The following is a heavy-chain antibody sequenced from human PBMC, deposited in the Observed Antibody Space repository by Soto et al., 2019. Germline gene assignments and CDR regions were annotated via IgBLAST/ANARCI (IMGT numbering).Heavy chain of an antibody. CDR2: ISYDGSNK. Sequence: GGSLRLSCAASGFTFSSYAMHWVRQAPGKGLEWVAVISYDGSNKYYADSVKGRFTISRDNSKNTLYLQMNSLRAEDTAVYYCARDFSRYYGDFEVMYYFDYWGQGTLVTVSS. D-gene: IGHD4-17*01. V-gene: IGHV3-30-3*01. CDR1: GFTFSSYA. CDR3: ARDFSRYYGDFEVMYYFDY. J-gene: IGHJ4*02.